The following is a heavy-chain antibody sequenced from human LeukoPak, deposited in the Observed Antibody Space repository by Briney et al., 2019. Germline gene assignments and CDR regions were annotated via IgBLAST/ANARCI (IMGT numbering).Heavy chain of an antibody. J-gene: IGHJ4*02. CDR2: ISSNADIT. Sequence: PVGSLRLSCAASGFSFSTYSMHWVRQAPGKGLESVSAISSNADITYYANSVKGRFTISRDNSKVTLYLQMGSLRAEDMAVYYCAREYYGGYVDYWGQGTLVTVS. V-gene: IGHV3-64*01. D-gene: IGHD3-10*01. CDR1: GFSFSTYS. CDR3: AREYYGGYVDY.